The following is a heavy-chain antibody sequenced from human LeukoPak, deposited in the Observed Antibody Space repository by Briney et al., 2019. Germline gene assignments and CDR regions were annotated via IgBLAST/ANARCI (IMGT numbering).Heavy chain of an antibody. CDR2: IYSDNT. CDR3: AISREYSYGHPYYFDY. CDR1: GFTVSTNS. V-gene: IGHV3-53*01. Sequence: GGSLRLPCTVSGFTVSTNSMSWVRQAPGKGLEWVSFIYSDNTHYSDSVKGRFTISRDNSKNTLYLQMNSLRAEDTAIYYCAISREYSYGHPYYFDYWGQGTLVTVSS. J-gene: IGHJ4*02. D-gene: IGHD5-18*01.